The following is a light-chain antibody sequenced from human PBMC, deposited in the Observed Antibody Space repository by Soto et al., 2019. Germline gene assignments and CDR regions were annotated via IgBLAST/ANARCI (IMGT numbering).Light chain of an antibody. CDR3: QSYDSGLSGSV. CDR1: SSNIGAGYD. CDR2: TNG. V-gene: IGLV1-40*01. J-gene: IGLJ3*02. Sequence: QSVLTQPPPVSGAPGQRVTISCTGTSSNIGAGYDVNWYQHLPGAAPKLLIYTNGNRPSGVPDRFSGSKSGTSASLAITGLQAEDEADYYCQSYDSGLSGSVFGGGTKVTVL.